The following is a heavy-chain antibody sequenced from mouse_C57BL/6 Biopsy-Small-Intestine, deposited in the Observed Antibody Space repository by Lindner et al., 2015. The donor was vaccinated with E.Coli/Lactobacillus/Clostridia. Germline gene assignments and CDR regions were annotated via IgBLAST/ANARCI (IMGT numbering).Heavy chain of an antibody. CDR1: GYPFTTFT. CDR3: ATSGTMVRGAPFDY. D-gene: IGHD2-2*01. V-gene: IGHV1-84*02. CDR2: INAGSGNT. Sequence: VKVSCKASGYPFTTFTMHWVRQAPGQRPEWVGWINAGSGNTQSAQKFQGRVTITTDTSARTSYMEMRSLRSEDTAVYYCATSGTMVRGAPFDYWGQGTLVTVS. J-gene: IGHJ3*01.